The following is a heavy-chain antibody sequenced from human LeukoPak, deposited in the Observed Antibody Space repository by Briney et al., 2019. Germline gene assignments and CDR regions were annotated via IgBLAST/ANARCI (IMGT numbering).Heavy chain of an antibody. Sequence: PSQTLSLTSTVSGGSISSGGSYCSWIRQHPRKGLEWIGYIYYSGSTYYNPSLKSRVTISVDTSKNQFSLKLSSVTAADTAVYYCARDPIVGATSGMDVWGQGTTVTVSS. CDR2: IYYSGST. CDR3: ARDPIVGATSGMDV. V-gene: IGHV4-31*03. CDR1: GGSISSGGSY. D-gene: IGHD1-26*01. J-gene: IGHJ6*02.